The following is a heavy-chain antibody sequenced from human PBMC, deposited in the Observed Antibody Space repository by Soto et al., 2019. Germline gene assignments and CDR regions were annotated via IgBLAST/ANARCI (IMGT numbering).Heavy chain of an antibody. Sequence: ETLSLTCTVSGGSISSYYWSWIRQPPGKGLEWIGYIYYSGSTNYNPSLKSRVTISVDTSKNQFSLKLSSVTAADTAVYYCARVRREYSSSGWFDPWGQGTLVTVSS. CDR2: IYYSGST. D-gene: IGHD6-6*01. CDR3: ARVRREYSSSGWFDP. V-gene: IGHV4-59*01. J-gene: IGHJ5*02. CDR1: GGSISSYY.